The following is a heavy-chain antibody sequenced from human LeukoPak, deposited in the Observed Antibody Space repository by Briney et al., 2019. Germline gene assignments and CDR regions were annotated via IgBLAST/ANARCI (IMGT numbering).Heavy chain of an antibody. D-gene: IGHD1-26*01. CDR3: TRLSRVGATDTYIAY. CDR1: ADSFTTDW. Sequence: ESLKISTKASADSFTTDWIGCVRQMPGKRLEWMGSIYPGDSDTRYSPSFQGQVTISADKSISTAYLQWSSLKAADTAMYYCTRLSRVGATDTYIAYWGQGTLVTVSS. CDR2: IYPGDSDT. J-gene: IGHJ4*02. V-gene: IGHV5-51*01.